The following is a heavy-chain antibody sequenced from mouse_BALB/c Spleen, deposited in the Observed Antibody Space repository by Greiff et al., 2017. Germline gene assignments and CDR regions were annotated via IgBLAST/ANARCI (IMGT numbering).Heavy chain of an antibody. CDR1: GFTFSSYA. D-gene: IGHD2-14*01. V-gene: IGHV5-9-4*01. CDR2: ISSGGSYT. Sequence: EVKLVESGGGLVKPGGSLKLSCAASGFTFSSYAMSWVRQSPEKRLEWVAEISSGGSYTYYPDTVTGRFTISRDNAKNTLYLEMSSLRSEDTAMYYCARGQDRSFDYWGKGTTLTVSS. J-gene: IGHJ2*01. CDR3: ARGQDRSFDY.